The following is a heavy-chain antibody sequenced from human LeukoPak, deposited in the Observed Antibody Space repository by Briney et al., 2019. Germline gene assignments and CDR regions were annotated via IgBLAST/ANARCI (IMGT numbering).Heavy chain of an antibody. CDR3: ARDPYDSSWGLCYFDY. J-gene: IGHJ4*02. V-gene: IGHV3-53*01. D-gene: IGHD3-22*01. Sequence: PGGSLRLSCAASGFTVSTNYMSWVRQAPGKGLEWVSVIYSGGSTCYADSVKGRFTISRDNAKNSLYLQMNSLRAEDTAVYYCARDPYDSSWGLCYFDYWGQGTLVTVSS. CDR2: IYSGGST. CDR1: GFTVSTNY.